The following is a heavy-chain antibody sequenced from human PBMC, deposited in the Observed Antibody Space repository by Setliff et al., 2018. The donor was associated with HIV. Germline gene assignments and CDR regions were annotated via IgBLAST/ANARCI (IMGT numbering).Heavy chain of an antibody. CDR3: ARATDWFHFPDAFDF. CDR1: GSSFSSVYH. Sequence: SETLSLTCAFSGSSFSSVYHWAWIRQPPGKGLECIGTIFHSGGTYYNPSLKSRVTISVDTSKKQFSLNLSSVTAADTAVYYCARATDWFHFPDAFDFWGQGTMVTVSS. CDR2: IFHSGGT. D-gene: IGHD3-9*01. V-gene: IGHV4-38-2*01. J-gene: IGHJ3*01.